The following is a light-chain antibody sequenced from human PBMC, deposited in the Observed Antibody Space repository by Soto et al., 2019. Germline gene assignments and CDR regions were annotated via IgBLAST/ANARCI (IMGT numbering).Light chain of an antibody. V-gene: IGLV2-14*01. J-gene: IGLJ2*01. CDR3: SSLAVSSTLV. CDR1: SSDIGGYNY. CDR2: DVS. Sequence: QSALTQPASVSGSPGQSITISCTGTSSDIGGYNYVSWYQQHPGKAPNLMIYDVSNRPSGVSNRFSGSKSGNTASLTISGLQAEDEADYYCSSLAVSSTLVFGGGTKLTVL.